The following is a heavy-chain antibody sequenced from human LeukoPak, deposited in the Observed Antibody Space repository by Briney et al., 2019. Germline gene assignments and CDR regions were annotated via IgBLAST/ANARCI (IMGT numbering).Heavy chain of an antibody. D-gene: IGHD6-13*01. Sequence: SETLSLTCTVSGGSISSSSYYWGWIRQPPGKGLEWIGSIYYSGSTYYNPSLKSRVTISIDTSKNQFSLKLSSVAAADTAVYFCARVAAAGNYYFDYWGQGTLVTVSS. CDR1: GGSISSSSYY. CDR3: ARVAAAGNYYFDY. J-gene: IGHJ4*02. CDR2: IYYSGST. V-gene: IGHV4-39*07.